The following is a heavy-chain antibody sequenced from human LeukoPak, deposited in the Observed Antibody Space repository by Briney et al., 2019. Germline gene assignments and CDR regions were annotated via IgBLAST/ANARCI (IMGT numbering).Heavy chain of an antibody. CDR2: INWNSGTI. J-gene: IGHJ4*02. D-gene: IGHD1-26*01. Sequence: GGSLRLSCAVSGFPFDDYAMHWVRQAPGKGLEWVSGINWNSGTIGYADSVKGRFTISRDNAKNSLYLQMNSLRAEDTAVYYCARDRVRGRGSWGLDYWGQGTLVTVSS. V-gene: IGHV3-9*01. CDR1: GFPFDDYA. CDR3: ARDRVRGRGSWGLDY.